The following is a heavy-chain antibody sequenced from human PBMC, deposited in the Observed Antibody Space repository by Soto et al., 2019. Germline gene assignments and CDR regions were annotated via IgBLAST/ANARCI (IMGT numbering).Heavy chain of an antibody. Sequence: PSETLSLTCTASGESISSYYWTWIWQPHGKGLEWIGYIYYSGSTNYNPSLKSRVTISVDTSKNQFSLKLSSATAADTAVYYCARDTGRIAAAGTYYYYGMDVWGQGTTVTVSS. V-gene: IGHV4-59*12. CDR2: IYYSGST. J-gene: IGHJ6*02. CDR1: GESISSYY. D-gene: IGHD6-13*01. CDR3: ARDTGRIAAAGTYYYYGMDV.